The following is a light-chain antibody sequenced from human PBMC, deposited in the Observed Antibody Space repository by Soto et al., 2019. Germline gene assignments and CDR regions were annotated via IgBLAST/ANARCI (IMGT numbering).Light chain of an antibody. J-gene: IGKJ5*01. Sequence: ELLLTQCPGTLSFSPGYSATLSCRGSQGLSNNHLAWYQQKTGQAPRLLIYDESSRATGIPDRFSGSGFVTDFTLTISSLQPEDFAVYYCQEYGSSPITCGQGTRLDIK. CDR1: QGLSNNH. V-gene: IGKV3-20*01. CDR2: DES. CDR3: QEYGSSPIT.